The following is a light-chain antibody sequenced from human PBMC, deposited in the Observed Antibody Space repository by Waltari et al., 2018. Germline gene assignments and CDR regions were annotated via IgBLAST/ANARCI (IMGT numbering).Light chain of an antibody. CDR2: EVS. Sequence: QSALTQPASVSGSPGQSITISCTGTSSDIGSHNIVSWYQQHPGKAPKLMIYEVSKRPSGVSNRFSGSKSGNRASLTISGLQAEDEADYYSCSYAGSSTLDVVFGGGTKLTVL. V-gene: IGLV2-23*02. CDR1: SSDIGSHNI. CDR3: CSYAGSSTLDVV. J-gene: IGLJ2*01.